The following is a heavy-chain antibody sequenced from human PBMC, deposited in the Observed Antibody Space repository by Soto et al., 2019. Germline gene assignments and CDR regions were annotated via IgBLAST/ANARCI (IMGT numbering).Heavy chain of an antibody. Sequence: SVKVSCKASGGTFSSYAISWVRQAPGQGLEWMGGIIPIFGTANYAQKFQGRVTITADESTSTAYMELSSLRSEDTAVYYCARDAPSYSSSWYGFDPWGQGTLVTVSS. J-gene: IGHJ5*02. CDR1: GGTFSSYA. CDR3: ARDAPSYSSSWYGFDP. V-gene: IGHV1-69*13. CDR2: IIPIFGTA. D-gene: IGHD6-13*01.